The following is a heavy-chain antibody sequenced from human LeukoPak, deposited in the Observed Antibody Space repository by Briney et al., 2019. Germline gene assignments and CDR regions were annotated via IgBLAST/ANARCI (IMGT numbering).Heavy chain of an antibody. CDR1: GVTFSKYA. CDR3: ARHSGAGYYYDSSGYYSPIHSNWFDP. V-gene: IGHV1-69*13. J-gene: IGHJ5*02. Sequence: GASVKVSCKASGVTFSKYAISWVRQAPGQGLEWTGGIIPIFGTANYAQKFQGRVTITADESTSTAYMELSSLRSEDTAMYYCARHSGAGYYYDSSGYYSPIHSNWFDPWGQGTLVTVSS. CDR2: IIPIFGTA. D-gene: IGHD3-22*01.